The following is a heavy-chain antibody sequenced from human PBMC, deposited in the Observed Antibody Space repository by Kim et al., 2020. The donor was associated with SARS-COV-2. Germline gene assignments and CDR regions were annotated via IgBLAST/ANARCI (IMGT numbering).Heavy chain of an antibody. Sequence: GESLKISCKSSGYSFTSYWIGWVRQMPGKGLEWMGIIFPADSDTRYSPSFQGQVTISADKSISTAYLQWSSLKASDTAMYYCASPIHLGPKAFDIWGQGTMVIVSS. CDR1: GYSFTSYW. D-gene: IGHD5-18*01. V-gene: IGHV5-51*01. CDR2: IFPADSDT. J-gene: IGHJ3*02. CDR3: ASPIHLGPKAFDI.